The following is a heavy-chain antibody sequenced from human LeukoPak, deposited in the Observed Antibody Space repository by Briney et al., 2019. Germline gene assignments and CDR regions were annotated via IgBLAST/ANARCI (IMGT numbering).Heavy chain of an antibody. CDR2: IVVGSGNT. J-gene: IGHJ4*02. Sequence: SVKVSCKASGFTFTSSAMQWARQARGQRLEWIGWIVVGSGNTNYAQKFQERVTITRDMSTSTAYMELSSLRSEDTAAYYCAASLVATIASADYWGQGTLVTVSS. CDR1: GFTFTSSA. V-gene: IGHV1-58*02. CDR3: AASLVATIASADY. D-gene: IGHD5-12*01.